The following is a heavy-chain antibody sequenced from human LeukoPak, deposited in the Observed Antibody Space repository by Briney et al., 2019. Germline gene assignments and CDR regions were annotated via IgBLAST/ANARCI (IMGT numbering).Heavy chain of an antibody. Sequence: ASVKVSCKASGYTFTSYGISWVRQAPGQGLEWMGWISAYNGNTNYAQKLQGRVTATTDASTSTAYMELRSLRSDDTAVYYCARTNYYDSSGYGAFDIWGQGTMVTVSS. V-gene: IGHV1-18*01. CDR2: ISAYNGNT. J-gene: IGHJ3*02. D-gene: IGHD3-22*01. CDR1: GYTFTSYG. CDR3: ARTNYYDSSGYGAFDI.